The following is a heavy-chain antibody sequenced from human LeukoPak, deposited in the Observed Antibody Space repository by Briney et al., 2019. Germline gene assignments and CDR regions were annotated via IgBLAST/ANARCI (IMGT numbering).Heavy chain of an antibody. J-gene: IGHJ4*02. CDR2: ISAYNGNT. CDR3: ARDARYFDWLSTSDY. Sequence: ASVKVSCKASGYTFTSYGISWVRQAPGRGLEWMGWISAYNGNTNYAQKLQGRVTMTTDTSTSTAYMELRSLRSDDTAVYYCARDARYFDWLSTSDYWGQGTLVTVSS. V-gene: IGHV1-18*01. CDR1: GYTFTSYG. D-gene: IGHD3-9*01.